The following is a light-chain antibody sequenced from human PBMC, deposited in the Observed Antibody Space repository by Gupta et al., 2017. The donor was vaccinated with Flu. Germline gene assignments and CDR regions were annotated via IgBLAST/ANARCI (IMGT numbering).Light chain of an antibody. CDR2: DVA. V-gene: IGLV2-11*01. CDR1: ISDVGTYNY. CDR3: CSYEGTYVAWL. Sequence: QSALTQPRSVTGTPGQSVTISCTGTISDVGTYNYVSWYQQHPGKAPRLIIYDVAKRPSGVPDRFSGSKSGNTASLTISGLQADDEAEYFCCSYEGTYVAWLFGGGTQLTFL. J-gene: IGLJ3*02.